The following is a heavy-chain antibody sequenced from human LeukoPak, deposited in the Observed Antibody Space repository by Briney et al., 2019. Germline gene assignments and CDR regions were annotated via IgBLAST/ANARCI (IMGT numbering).Heavy chain of an antibody. D-gene: IGHD1-26*01. V-gene: IGHV3-7*03. CDR2: IKRDGSEK. Sequence: GGSLRLSWEPAGFTFSNYWMSWVRQAPGKGLEWVANIKRDGSEKSFVDSVKGRFTISRDNGKNSLYLQMNSLRAEDTAVYYCARNEKWGRDYWGQGTLVTVSS. CDR1: GFTFSNYW. J-gene: IGHJ4*02. CDR3: ARNEKWGRDY.